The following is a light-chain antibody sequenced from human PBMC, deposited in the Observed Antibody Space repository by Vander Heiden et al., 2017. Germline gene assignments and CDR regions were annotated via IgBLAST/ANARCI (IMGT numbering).Light chain of an antibody. V-gene: IGKV1-5*03. CDR2: KAS. CDR3: QYYNTFWT. Sequence: DIQMTQSPSTLSASVGERATITCRASQSFSSRLAWYQQQPGKAPKLLIDKASTLTGGVPSRFSGSGSRKEFTPIISRLQPDDFATYCCQYYNTFWTFGQGTKVEIK. J-gene: IGKJ1*01. CDR1: QSFSSR.